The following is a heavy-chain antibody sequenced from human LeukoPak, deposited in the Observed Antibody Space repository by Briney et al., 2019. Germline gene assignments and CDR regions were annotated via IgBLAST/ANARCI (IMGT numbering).Heavy chain of an antibody. CDR2: ISGSGGST. CDR1: GFTFSSYA. Sequence: GGSLRLSCAASGFTFSSYAMSWVRQAPGKGMEWVSTISGSGGSTYYADSVKGRFTTSRDNSKNTVYLQLNSLRAEDTAVYYCAKRPYCTGAVCYHIDYWGQGTLVTVSS. D-gene: IGHD2-8*02. J-gene: IGHJ4*02. V-gene: IGHV3-23*01. CDR3: AKRPYCTGAVCYHIDY.